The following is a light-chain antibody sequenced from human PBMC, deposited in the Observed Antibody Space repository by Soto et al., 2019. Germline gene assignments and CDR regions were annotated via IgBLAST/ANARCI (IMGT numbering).Light chain of an antibody. CDR2: AAS. V-gene: IGKV1-27*01. CDR3: HKDNSAPRT. Sequence: DIQMTQSPSSLSASVGDRVTITCRASQGISNYLAWYQQKPGKVPKLLLYAASTLHSAVPSRFSGSGSGTDFTRTISSLQPEDVATYYCHKDNSAPRTCGQGTKVEIK. J-gene: IGKJ1*01. CDR1: QGISNY.